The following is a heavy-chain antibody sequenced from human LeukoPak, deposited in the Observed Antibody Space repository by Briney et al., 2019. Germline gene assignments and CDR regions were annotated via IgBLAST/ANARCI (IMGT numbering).Heavy chain of an antibody. D-gene: IGHD2-2*01. CDR1: GGSVSSYY. CDR3: AVDNRDY. J-gene: IGHJ4*02. Sequence: PSETQSLTCTVSGGSVSSYYWSWLRQAAGKGLEWIGRIYTSGNTNYNPSLKSRVTISVDKSKNQFSLKLISVTAADTGMYYCAVDNRDYWGQGTLVTVSS. CDR2: IYTSGNT. V-gene: IGHV4-4*07.